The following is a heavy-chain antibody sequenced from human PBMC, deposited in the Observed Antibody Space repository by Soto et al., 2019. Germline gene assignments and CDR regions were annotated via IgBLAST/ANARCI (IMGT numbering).Heavy chain of an antibody. CDR1: GFTFSSYA. CDR3: AKNYGEAWYYFVY. Sequence: GGSLRLSCVASGFTFSSYAMSWVRQAPGKGQEWVSAISGSGGSTYYADSVKGRFTISRDNSKNTLYLQMNSLRAEDTAVYYCAKNYGEAWYYFVYWGEGTLVTVSS. D-gene: IGHD4-17*01. J-gene: IGHJ4*02. V-gene: IGHV3-23*01. CDR2: ISGSGGST.